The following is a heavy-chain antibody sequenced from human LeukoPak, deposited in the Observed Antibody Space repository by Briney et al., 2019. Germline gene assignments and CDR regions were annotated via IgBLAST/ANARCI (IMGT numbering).Heavy chain of an antibody. D-gene: IGHD3-22*01. Sequence: ASVTVSCKASGYTFTGYYMHWVRQAPGQGLEWMGWINPNSGGTNYAQKFQGRVTMTRDTSISTAYMELSRLRSDDTAVYYCARDLGSTHYYDSSGPFDIWGQGTMVTVSS. CDR3: ARDLGSTHYYDSSGPFDI. CDR1: GYTFTGYY. V-gene: IGHV1-2*02. J-gene: IGHJ3*02. CDR2: INPNSGGT.